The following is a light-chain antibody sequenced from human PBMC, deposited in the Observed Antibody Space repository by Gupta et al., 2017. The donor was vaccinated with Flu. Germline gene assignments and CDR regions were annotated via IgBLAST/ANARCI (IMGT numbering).Light chain of an antibody. CDR1: QTIVRY. V-gene: IGKV1-39*01. J-gene: IGKJ4*01. CDR2: AAS. Sequence: GDRVTITCRASQTIVRYLNWYQQKPGKAPKVLIYAASSLQSGVPSRFCGSGSGTDFTLTISSLQPEDFATYYCQQSYSTPRTFGGGTRVEIK. CDR3: QQSYSTPRT.